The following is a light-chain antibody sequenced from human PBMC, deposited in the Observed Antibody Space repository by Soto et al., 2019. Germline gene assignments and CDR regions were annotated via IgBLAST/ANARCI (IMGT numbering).Light chain of an antibody. Sequence: EIVMTQSPATLSVSPGERATLSCRASQYVGPNVDWYQQIPGQAPRLLIYGATTRVTGIAARFSGSVSGTDFTLTISSLQSEDSAVYYCQHGRAFGPGTKVDIK. CDR1: QYVGPN. CDR2: GAT. V-gene: IGKV3-15*01. CDR3: QHGRA. J-gene: IGKJ3*01.